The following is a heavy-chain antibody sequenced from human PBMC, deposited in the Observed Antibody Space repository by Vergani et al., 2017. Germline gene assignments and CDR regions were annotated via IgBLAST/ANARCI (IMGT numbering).Heavy chain of an antibody. Sequence: QVQLQQWGAGLLKPSETLSLTCAVYAGSFSGYYWSWIRQPPGKGLEWIGEINHSGSTNYNPSLKSRVTISVDTSKNQFSLKLSSVTAADTAVYYCARSASGRYFDWSQTNHYYMDVWGKGTTVTVSS. CDR2: INHSGST. D-gene: IGHD3-9*01. V-gene: IGHV4-34*01. J-gene: IGHJ6*03. CDR1: AGSFSGYY. CDR3: ARSASGRYFDWSQTNHYYMDV.